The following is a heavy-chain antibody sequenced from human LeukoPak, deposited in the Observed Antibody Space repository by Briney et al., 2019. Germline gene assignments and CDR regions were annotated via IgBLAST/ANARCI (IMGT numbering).Heavy chain of an antibody. J-gene: IGHJ6*03. Sequence: GASVKVSCKASGGTFSSYAISWVRQAPGQGLEWMGGSIPIFGTANYAQKFQGRVTITADKSTSTAYMELSSLRSEYTDVYYCARALKPSVILWFGGTQTDAYYYYMDVWGKGTTVTVSS. CDR1: GGTFSSYA. V-gene: IGHV1-69*06. CDR2: SIPIFGTA. D-gene: IGHD3-10*01. CDR3: ARALKPSVILWFGGTQTDAYYYYMDV.